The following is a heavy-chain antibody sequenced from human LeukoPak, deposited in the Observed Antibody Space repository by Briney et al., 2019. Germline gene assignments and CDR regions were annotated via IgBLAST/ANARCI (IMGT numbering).Heavy chain of an antibody. CDR2: IRSKAYGGTT. V-gene: IGHV3-49*03. D-gene: IGHD2-21*02. CDR1: GFTFGDYA. Sequence: PGGSPRLSCTASGFTFGDYAMSWFRQAPGKGLEWVGFIRSKAYGGTTEYAASVKGRFTISRDDSKSIAYLQMNSLKTEDTAVYYCTRDGIVVVTATTYGMDVWGQGTTVTVSS. CDR3: TRDGIVVVTATTYGMDV. J-gene: IGHJ6*02.